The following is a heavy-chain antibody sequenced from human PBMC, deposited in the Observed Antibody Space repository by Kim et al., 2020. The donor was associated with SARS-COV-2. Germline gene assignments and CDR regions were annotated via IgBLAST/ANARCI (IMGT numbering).Heavy chain of an antibody. CDR3: AKDRGYFDWLSTFDY. CDR1: GFTFSSYG. CDR2: ISYDGSNK. D-gene: IGHD3-9*01. V-gene: IGHV3-30*18. J-gene: IGHJ4*02. Sequence: GGSLRLSCAASGFTFSSYGMHWVRQAPGKGLEWVAVISYDGSNKYYADSVKGRFTISRDNSKNTLYLQMNSLRAEDTAVYYCAKDRGYFDWLSTFDYWGQGTLVTVSS.